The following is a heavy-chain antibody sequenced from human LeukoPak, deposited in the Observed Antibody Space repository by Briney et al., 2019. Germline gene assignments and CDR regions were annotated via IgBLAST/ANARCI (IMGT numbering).Heavy chain of an antibody. CDR2: INHSGST. CDR1: GGSFSGYY. J-gene: IGHJ4*02. CDR3: ARAFPPNYDILTGGGYFDY. Sequence: SETPSLTCAVYGGSFSGYYWSWIRQPPGKGLEWIGEINHSGSTNYNPSLKSRVTISVDTSKNQFSLKLSSVTAADTAVYYCARAFPPNYDILTGGGYFDYWGQGTLVTVSS. D-gene: IGHD3-9*01. V-gene: IGHV4-34*01.